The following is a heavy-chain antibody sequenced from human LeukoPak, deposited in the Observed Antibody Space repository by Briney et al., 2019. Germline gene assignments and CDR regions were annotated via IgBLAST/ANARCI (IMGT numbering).Heavy chain of an antibody. V-gene: IGHV3-53*01. CDR3: VRQVVGPWE. CDR2: IYNDGSA. CDR1: GFTVNTYY. J-gene: IGHJ4*02. D-gene: IGHD3-22*01. Sequence: GGSLRLSCASSGFTVNTYYMTWVRQVPGKGLEWVSIIYNDGSALYADSVKGRFTISRDNSKNTLYLQMNSLRDEDTAVYYCVRQVVGPWEWGQGTLVTVSS.